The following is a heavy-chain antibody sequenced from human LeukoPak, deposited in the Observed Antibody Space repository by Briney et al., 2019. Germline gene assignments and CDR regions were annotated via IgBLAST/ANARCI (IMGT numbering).Heavy chain of an antibody. D-gene: IGHD3-10*01. J-gene: IGHJ4*02. Sequence: GGSPRLSCAASGFTFSSYAMHWVRQAPGKGLEWVSRVNGDGSSTNYADSVKGRFTISKDNAKNTLYLQMNSLRAEDTALYYCARGVRGITLSGDFDYWGQGTLVTVSS. V-gene: IGHV3-74*01. CDR1: GFTFSSYA. CDR3: ARGVRGITLSGDFDY. CDR2: VNGDGSST.